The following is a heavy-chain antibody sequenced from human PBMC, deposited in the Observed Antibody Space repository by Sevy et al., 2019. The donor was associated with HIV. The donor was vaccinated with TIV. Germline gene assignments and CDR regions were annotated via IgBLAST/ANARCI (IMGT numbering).Heavy chain of an antibody. V-gene: IGHV3-64D*06. CDR1: GFIFSSYA. CDR2: ISSNGGST. CDR3: VTGCSRLYYYDSSGYHDY. J-gene: IGHJ4*02. Sequence: GGSLRLSCAASGFIFSSYAMHWVSQAPGKGLECVSAISSNGGSTYYADSVKGRFTISRDNSKNTLYLQMSSLRAEDTAVYYCVTGCSRLYYYDSSGYHDYWGQGSLVTVSS. D-gene: IGHD3-22*01.